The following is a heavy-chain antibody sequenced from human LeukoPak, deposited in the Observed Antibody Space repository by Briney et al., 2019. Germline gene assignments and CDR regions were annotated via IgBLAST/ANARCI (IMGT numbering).Heavy chain of an antibody. V-gene: IGHV3-7*03. J-gene: IGHJ4*02. CDR1: GFTFSSYW. Sequence: GESLGLSCAASGFTFSSYWMSWVRQAPGKGLEWVANIKQGGSEKYYVDSVKGRFTISRDNAKNSLYLQMNSLRAEDTAVYYCARDPGLRYFDWTMSGYFDYWGQGTLGTVSS. D-gene: IGHD3-9*01. CDR2: IKQGGSEK. CDR3: ARDPGLRYFDWTMSGYFDY.